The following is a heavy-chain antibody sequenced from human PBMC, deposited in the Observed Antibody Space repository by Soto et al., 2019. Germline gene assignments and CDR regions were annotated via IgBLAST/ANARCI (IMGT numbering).Heavy chain of an antibody. D-gene: IGHD3-3*01. V-gene: IGHV4-59*01. CDR1: GGSIGSYY. CDR3: ARDGGSYYGMDV. Sequence: QVQLQESGPGLVKPSETLSLTCTVSGGSIGSYYWNWIRQPPGKGLEWIGYIYYSGSTNYNPSLKSRVTISVDASKNQFSLKRSSVTAADTAVYYCARDGGSYYGMDVWGQGTTVTVSS. CDR2: IYYSGST. J-gene: IGHJ6*02.